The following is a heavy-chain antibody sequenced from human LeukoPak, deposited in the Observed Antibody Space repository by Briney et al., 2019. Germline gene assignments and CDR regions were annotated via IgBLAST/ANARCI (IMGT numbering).Heavy chain of an antibody. CDR1: GFTFDTHA. CDR3: AKDQGYSYYYLDY. J-gene: IGHJ4*02. D-gene: IGHD5-18*01. V-gene: IGHV3-23*01. Sequence: PGGSLRLSCAASGFTFDTHAMSWVRQAPGKGLEWVSGINGNGASTYYSDSVKGRFTMSRDNSKNTLYLQMSTLRAEDTAVYYCAKDQGYSYYYLDYWGQGTLVTVSS. CDR2: INGNGAST.